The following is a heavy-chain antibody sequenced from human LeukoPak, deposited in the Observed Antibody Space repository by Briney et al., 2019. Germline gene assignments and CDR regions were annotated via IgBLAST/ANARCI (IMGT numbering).Heavy chain of an antibody. CDR3: AREDRVATTDYYYHGMDV. CDR2: INPSGDPSGGST. CDR1: GYIFTSYY. V-gene: IGHV1-46*01. J-gene: IGHJ6*02. Sequence: ASVKVSCKATGYIFTSYYMNWVRQAPGHGPEWMGIINPSGDPSGGSTTYAQKFQGRVTMTRDTSTSTVYMELSSLRSEDTAVYYCAREDRVATTDYYYHGMDVWGQGTTVTVSS. D-gene: IGHD5-12*01.